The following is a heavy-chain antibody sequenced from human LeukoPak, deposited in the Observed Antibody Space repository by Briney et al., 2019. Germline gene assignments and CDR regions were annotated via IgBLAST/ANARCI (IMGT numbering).Heavy chain of an antibody. CDR3: ARAGLTYYDFWSGYPYYMDV. J-gene: IGHJ6*03. V-gene: IGHV3-7*01. D-gene: IGHD3-3*01. Sequence: SGGSLRLSCAASGFTFSSYCMSWVRQAPGKGREWVANIKKEGSQKYYVDSVKGRFTISRDNAKNSLYLQMNSLRAEDTAVCYCARAGLTYYDFWSGYPYYMDVWGKGPTVTVSS. CDR1: GFTFSSYC. CDR2: IKKEGSQK.